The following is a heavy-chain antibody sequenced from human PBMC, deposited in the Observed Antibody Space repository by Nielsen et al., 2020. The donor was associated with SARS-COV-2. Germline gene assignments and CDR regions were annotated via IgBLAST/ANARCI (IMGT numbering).Heavy chain of an antibody. V-gene: IGHV3-9*01. CDR2: ISWNSGSI. D-gene: IGHD6-13*01. CDR1: GFTFSKYW. J-gene: IGHJ4*02. CDR3: AKVSSSWYGGDY. Sequence: SLKISCEGSGFTFSKYWMHWVRQAPGKGLEWVSGISWNSGSIGYADSVKGRFTISRDNAKNSLYLQMNSLRAEDTALYYCAKVSSSWYGGDYWGQGTLVTVSS.